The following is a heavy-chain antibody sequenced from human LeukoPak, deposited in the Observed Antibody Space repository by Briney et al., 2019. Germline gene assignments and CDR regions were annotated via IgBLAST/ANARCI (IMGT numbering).Heavy chain of an antibody. CDR1: GYTFTSYY. D-gene: IGHD3-22*01. CDR2: ISAYNGNT. Sequence: ASVKVSCKASGYTFTSYYMHWVRQAPGQGLEWMGWISAYNGNTNYAQKLQGRVTMTTDTSTSTAYMELRSLRSDDTAVYYCARLRIPYDSSGYSSFDYWGQGTLVTVSS. V-gene: IGHV1-18*04. J-gene: IGHJ4*02. CDR3: ARLRIPYDSSGYSSFDY.